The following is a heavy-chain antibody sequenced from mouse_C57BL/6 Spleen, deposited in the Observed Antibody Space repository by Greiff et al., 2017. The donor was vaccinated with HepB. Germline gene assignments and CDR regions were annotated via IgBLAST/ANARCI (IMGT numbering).Heavy chain of an antibody. CDR1: GFTFSDYG. CDR3: AELGAFSYWYFDV. D-gene: IGHD4-1*01. J-gene: IGHJ1*03. V-gene: IGHV5-17*01. CDR2: ISSGSSTI. Sequence: EVKLLESGGGLVKPGGSLKLSCAASGFTFSDYGMHWVRQAPEKGLEWVAYISSGSSTIYYADTVKGRFTISRDNATNTLFLQMTSLRSEDTAMYYCAELGAFSYWYFDVWGTGTTVTVSS.